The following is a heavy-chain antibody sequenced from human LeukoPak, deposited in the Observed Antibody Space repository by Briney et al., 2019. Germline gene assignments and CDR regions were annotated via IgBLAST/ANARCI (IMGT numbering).Heavy chain of an antibody. CDR1: GYTFTSYG. Sequence: ASVKVSRKASGYTFTSYGISWVRQAPGQGLEWMGWISAYNGNTNYAQKLQGRVTMTTDTSTSTAYMELRSLRSDDTAVYYCALVVPAAHNFDYWGQGTLVTISS. CDR2: ISAYNGNT. D-gene: IGHD2-2*01. V-gene: IGHV1-18*01. CDR3: ALVVPAAHNFDY. J-gene: IGHJ4*02.